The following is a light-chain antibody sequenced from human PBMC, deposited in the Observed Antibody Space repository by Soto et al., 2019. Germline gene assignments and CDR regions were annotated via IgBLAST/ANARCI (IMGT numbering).Light chain of an antibody. J-gene: IGLJ1*01. CDR3: SLYTPSNSRQIV. CDR2: DVS. Sequence: QSVLTQPASVSGSPGQSITISCTGTSSDVGGYNYVSWYQHHPGKAPKLIMYDVSNRPSGVSIRFSGSKSDNTASLTISGRQREDEADYLCSLYTPSNSRQIVFGTGTKLTVL. V-gene: IGLV2-14*03. CDR1: SSDVGGYNY.